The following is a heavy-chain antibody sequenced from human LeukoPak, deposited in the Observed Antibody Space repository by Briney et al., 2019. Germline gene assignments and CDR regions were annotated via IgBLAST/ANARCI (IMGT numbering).Heavy chain of an antibody. V-gene: IGHV4-59*12. Sequence: TSETLSLTCTVSGGSISSYYWSWIRQPPGKGLEWIGYIYYSGSTNYNPSLKSRVTISVDTSKNQFSLKLSSVTAADTAVYYCARDYYLAVPALRWGQGTLVAVSS. D-gene: IGHD3-22*01. CDR1: GGSISSYY. J-gene: IGHJ4*02. CDR2: IYYSGST. CDR3: ARDYYLAVPALR.